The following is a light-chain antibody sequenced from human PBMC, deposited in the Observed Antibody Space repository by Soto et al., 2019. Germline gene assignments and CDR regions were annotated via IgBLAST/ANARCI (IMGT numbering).Light chain of an antibody. CDR1: QNIARY. CDR2: TAS. CDR3: QQYETFSGT. J-gene: IGKJ1*01. Sequence: DVQLTQSTTSLAASVGDRVTITCRASQNIARYLNWYQHQSGKAPKVLIYTASSLQRGVPSRFSGSGSGTEFTLTISSLQPDDFATYYCQQYETFSGTFGPGTKVDIK. V-gene: IGKV1-39*01.